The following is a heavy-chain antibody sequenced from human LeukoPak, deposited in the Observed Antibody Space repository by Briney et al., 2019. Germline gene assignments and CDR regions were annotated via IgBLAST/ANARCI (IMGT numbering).Heavy chain of an antibody. CDR1: GGSISSSSYY. V-gene: IGHV4-39*07. CDR2: IYYSGST. D-gene: IGHD6-13*01. CDR3: ARVPIAAAGTGYFQH. J-gene: IGHJ1*01. Sequence: PSETLSLTCTVSGGSISSSSYYWGWIRQPPGKGLEWIGSIYYSGSTYYNPSLKSRVTISVDTSKNQFSLKLSSVTAADTAVYYCARVPIAAAGTGYFQHWGQGTLVTVSS.